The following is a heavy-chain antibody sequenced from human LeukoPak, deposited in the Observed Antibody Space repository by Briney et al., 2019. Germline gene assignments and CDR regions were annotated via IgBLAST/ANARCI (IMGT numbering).Heavy chain of an antibody. CDR2: IFGSGGSP. J-gene: IGHJ4*02. CDR3: GKTTAGYSSGQKPAWPVDY. D-gene: IGHD5-18*01. V-gene: IGHV3-23*01. Sequence: GGSLRLSCVASGFTFSNFAMSWVRQAPGKGLEWIAGIFGSGGSPHYADSVKGRFTISRDNSKNTVYLQINSLRAEDTAVYYCGKTTAGYSSGQKPAWPVDYWGQGTLVTVSS. CDR1: GFTFSNFA.